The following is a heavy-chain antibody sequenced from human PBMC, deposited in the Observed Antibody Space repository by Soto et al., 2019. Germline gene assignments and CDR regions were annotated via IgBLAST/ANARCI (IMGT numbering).Heavy chain of an antibody. V-gene: IGHV4-31*03. CDR3: ARAEDTAMVTFDY. CDR2: IYYSGST. Sequence: SETLSLTCTVSGGSISSGGYYWSWIRQHPGKGLEWIGYIYYSGSTYYNPSLKSRVTISVDTSKNQFSLKLSSVTAADTAVYYCARAEDTAMVTFDYWGQGTLVTVSS. CDR1: GGSISSGGYY. D-gene: IGHD5-18*01. J-gene: IGHJ4*02.